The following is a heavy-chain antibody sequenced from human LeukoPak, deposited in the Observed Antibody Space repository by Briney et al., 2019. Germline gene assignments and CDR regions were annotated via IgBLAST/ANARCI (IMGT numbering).Heavy chain of an antibody. CDR3: ARDRLDIVTTIIFDY. D-gene: IGHD5-12*01. Sequence: ASVKVSCKASGYTFTSYGIGWVRQAPGQGLEWMGWISAYDGNTDYAQNLQGRVTMTTGTSTSTAYMELRSLRSDDTAVYYCARDRLDIVTTIIFDYWGQGTLVTVSS. J-gene: IGHJ4*02. V-gene: IGHV1-18*01. CDR2: ISAYDGNT. CDR1: GYTFTSYG.